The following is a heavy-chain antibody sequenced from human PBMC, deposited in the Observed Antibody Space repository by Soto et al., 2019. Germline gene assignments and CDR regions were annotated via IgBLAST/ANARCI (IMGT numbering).Heavy chain of an antibody. Sequence: QMQLQESGPGLEKPSQTPSLTCTVSGGSISDAGYYWSWIRQPPGKGLEWIGYIYFSGSTFYNPSLQSRVAILIDTSKNQFSLRLSSVTAADTAVYYCARVPIKGATSRSEYFQQWGQGTLVTVSS. CDR2: IYFSGST. CDR1: GGSISDAGYY. CDR3: ARVPIKGATSRSEYFQQ. D-gene: IGHD1-26*01. J-gene: IGHJ1*01. V-gene: IGHV4-30-4*01.